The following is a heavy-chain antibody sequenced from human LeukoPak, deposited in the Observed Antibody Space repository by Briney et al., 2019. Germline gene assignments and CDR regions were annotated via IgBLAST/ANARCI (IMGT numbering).Heavy chain of an antibody. D-gene: IGHD3-22*01. CDR3: ASQYYYDSSCYYLEEGHYFDY. V-gene: IGHV4-59*01. Sequence: SETLSLTCTVSGGSISSYYWSWIRQPPGKGLEWIGYIYYSGSTNYNPSLKSRVTISVDTSKNQFSLKLSFVTAADTAVYYCASQYYYDSSCYYLEEGHYFDYWGEGALVTVCS. CDR2: IYYSGST. J-gene: IGHJ4*02. CDR1: GGSISSYY.